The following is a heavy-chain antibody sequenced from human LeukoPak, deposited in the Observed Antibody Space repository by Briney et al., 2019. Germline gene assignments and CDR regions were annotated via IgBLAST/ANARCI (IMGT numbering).Heavy chain of an antibody. Sequence: GRSLRLSCAASGFTFSSYAIDWVRQAPGKGLEWVAVISHDARNKYYADSVKGRFTISRDNSKNTLYLQMDSLRVEDTAVYYCAREGIYGLDYWGQGTLVTVSS. J-gene: IGHJ4*02. V-gene: IGHV3-30*04. CDR2: ISHDARNK. CDR3: AREGIYGLDY. CDR1: GFTFSSYA. D-gene: IGHD3-16*01.